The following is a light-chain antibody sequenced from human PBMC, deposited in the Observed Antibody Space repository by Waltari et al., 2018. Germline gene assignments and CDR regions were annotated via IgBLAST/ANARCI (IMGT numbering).Light chain of an antibody. Sequence: QSALTQPRSVSGSPGQSVTIPCTGTSTDVGAYAYVSWYQQHPGNAPRLMIYNVSKRPSGVPDRFSGSKSGNTASLTISGLQAEDEADYYCCSYAGTYTYVFGTGTKVTVL. J-gene: IGLJ1*01. V-gene: IGLV2-11*01. CDR1: STDVGAYAY. CDR2: NVS. CDR3: CSYAGTYTYV.